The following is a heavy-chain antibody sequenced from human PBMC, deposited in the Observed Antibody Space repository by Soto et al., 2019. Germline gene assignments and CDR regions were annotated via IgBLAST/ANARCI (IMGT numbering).Heavy chain of an antibody. CDR2: IIPILGIA. V-gene: IGHV1-69*02. D-gene: IGHD6-19*01. CDR3: ARSVAATANFDY. CDR1: GGTFSSYT. J-gene: IGHJ4*02. Sequence: SVKVSCKASGGTFSSYTISWVRQAPGQGLEWMGRIIPILGIANYAQKFQGRVTITADKSTSTAYMELSSLRSEDTAVYYCARSVAATANFDYWGQGTLVTVSS.